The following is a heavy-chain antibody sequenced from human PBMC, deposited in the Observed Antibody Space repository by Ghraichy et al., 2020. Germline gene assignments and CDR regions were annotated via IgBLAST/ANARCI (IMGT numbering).Heavy chain of an antibody. D-gene: IGHD3-9*01. V-gene: IGHV4-31*03. CDR2: IKYSGDT. Sequence: SETLSLTCTVSDGSINTGGYYWSWIRQHPGKGLEWIGYIKYSGDTYYNPSLKSRVTISGDTSKNQFSLKLSSVTAADTAVYYCARLVDGRVYFDLWGRDTLVTVSS. CDR3: ARLVDGRVYFDL. J-gene: IGHJ2*01. CDR1: DGSINTGGYY.